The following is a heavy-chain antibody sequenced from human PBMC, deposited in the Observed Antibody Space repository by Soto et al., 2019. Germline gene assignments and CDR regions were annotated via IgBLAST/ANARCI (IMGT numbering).Heavy chain of an antibody. CDR3: ARVAVAGYFDY. J-gene: IGHJ4*02. V-gene: IGHV4-59*01. D-gene: IGHD6-19*01. CDR1: GGSISSYY. Sequence: SETLSLTCTVSGGSISSYYWSWIRQPPGKGLEWIGYIYYSGSTNYNPSLKSRVTISVDTSKNQFSLKLSSVTAADTAVYYCARVAVAGYFDYWGQGTLVTVSS. CDR2: IYYSGST.